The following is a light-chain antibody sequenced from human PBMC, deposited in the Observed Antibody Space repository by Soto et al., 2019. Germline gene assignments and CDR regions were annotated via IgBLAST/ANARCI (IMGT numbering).Light chain of an antibody. J-gene: IGLJ2*01. CDR3: SSYSTRSTLEV. Sequence: SALTQPASVSGSPGQSITISCTGTSSDVGDYPYVSWYQQHPGKAPKLIISEVTYRPSGISNRFSGSKSGNTASLTISGLQAEDEADYYCSSYSTRSTLEVFGGGTKLTVL. CDR2: EVT. V-gene: IGLV2-14*01. CDR1: SSDVGDYPY.